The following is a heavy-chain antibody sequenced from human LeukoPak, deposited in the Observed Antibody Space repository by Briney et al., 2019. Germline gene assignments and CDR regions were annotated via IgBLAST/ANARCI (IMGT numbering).Heavy chain of an antibody. CDR1: GGSISSGDYY. D-gene: IGHD3-10*01. CDR2: IYYSGST. CDR3: ARAGYGSGSYHPLDY. V-gene: IGHV4-30-4*01. J-gene: IGHJ4*02. Sequence: PSQTLSLTCTVSGGSISSGDYYWSWIRQPPGKGLEWIGYIYYSGSTYYNPSLKSRVTISVDTSKNQFSLKLSSVTAADTAVYYCARAGYGSGSYHPLDYWGQGTLVTVSS.